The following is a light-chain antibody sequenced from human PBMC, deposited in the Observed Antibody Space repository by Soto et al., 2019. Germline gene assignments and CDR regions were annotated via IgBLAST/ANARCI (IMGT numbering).Light chain of an antibody. CDR1: SSDVGSYNL. CDR2: EGS. CDR3: CSYAGSSTYV. Sequence: QSALTQPASVSGSPGQSITIYCTGTSSDVGSYNLVSWYQQHPGKAPKLMIYEGSKRPSGVSNRFPGSKSGNTASLTISGLQAEDEADYYCCSYAGSSTYVFGTGTKLTVL. V-gene: IGLV2-23*01. J-gene: IGLJ1*01.